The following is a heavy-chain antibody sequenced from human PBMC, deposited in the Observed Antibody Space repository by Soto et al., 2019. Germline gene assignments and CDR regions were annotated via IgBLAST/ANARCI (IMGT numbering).Heavy chain of an antibody. D-gene: IGHD3-9*01. J-gene: IGHJ4*02. Sequence: KTSETLSLTCAVSGGSISSSNCLNLFRDPPGKVLEWIGEIYHSGSTYYKPSLKSRVAMSVDTSKNQFSLKLTPATAADTAVYYCARRDWSGSTSHFYFDYWGQGVLVTVSS. CDR3: ARRDWSGSTSHFYFDY. CDR2: IYHSGST. CDR1: GGSISSSNC. V-gene: IGHV4-4*02.